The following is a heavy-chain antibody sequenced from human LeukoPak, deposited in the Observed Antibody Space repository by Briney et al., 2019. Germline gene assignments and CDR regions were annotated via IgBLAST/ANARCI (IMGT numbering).Heavy chain of an antibody. CDR2: ISYDGSNK. CDR1: GFTFSSYA. D-gene: IGHD2-8*01. Sequence: PGGSLRLSCAAFGFTFSSYAMHWVRQAPGKGLEWVAVISYDGSNKYCADSVKGRFTISRDNSKNTLYLQMNSLRAEDTAVYYCARGPERTGVGTRYYYDMDVWGQGTTVTVSS. V-gene: IGHV3-30-3*01. CDR3: ARGPERTGVGTRYYYDMDV. J-gene: IGHJ6*02.